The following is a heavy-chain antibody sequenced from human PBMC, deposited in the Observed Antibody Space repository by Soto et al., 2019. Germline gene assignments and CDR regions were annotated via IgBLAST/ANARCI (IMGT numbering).Heavy chain of an antibody. V-gene: IGHV1-18*04. J-gene: IGHJ4*02. CDR3: ARVSIAGKIFGVGEFDY. Sequence: ASVKVSCKASGYTFVDHSINWLRQASGQGLEWLGWVSPHNGKTKYSQKVQGRITMTTDTSTSTVYMELRNLRSDDTATYYCARVSIAGKIFGVGEFDYWGQGSLVTVSS. CDR2: VSPHNGKT. CDR1: GYTFVDHS. D-gene: IGHD3-3*01.